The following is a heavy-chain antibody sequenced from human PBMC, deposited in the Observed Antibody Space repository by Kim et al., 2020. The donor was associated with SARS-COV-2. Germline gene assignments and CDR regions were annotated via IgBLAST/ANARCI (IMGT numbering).Heavy chain of an antibody. CDR3: ARGIDDYVWGMDV. CDR2: ITPNSAYI. Sequence: GGSLRLSCVASGFTFNEHSVNWVRQAPGKGLEWVSSITPNSAYIYYADSLRGRFTISRDKAKNSVYLQMNSLRAEDAAVYYCARGIDDYVWGMDVWGQGTTVTVS. V-gene: IGHV3-21*01. D-gene: IGHD3-16*01. J-gene: IGHJ6*02. CDR1: GFTFNEHS.